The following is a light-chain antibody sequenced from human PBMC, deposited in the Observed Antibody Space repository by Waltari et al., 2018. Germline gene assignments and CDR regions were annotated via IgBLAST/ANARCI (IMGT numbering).Light chain of an antibody. V-gene: IGKV1-27*01. CDR3: QNYDNAPLT. CDR1: RDIYVY. J-gene: IGKJ4*01. Sequence: MQMTQSPSSLSASVGDRVTITCRASRDIYVYLARYQQKPGKVPNLLIYGSSTLQSGVPSRFSGSGSGTDFTLTISSLHPEDVGTYYCQNYDNAPLTFGGGTKVEIK. CDR2: GSS.